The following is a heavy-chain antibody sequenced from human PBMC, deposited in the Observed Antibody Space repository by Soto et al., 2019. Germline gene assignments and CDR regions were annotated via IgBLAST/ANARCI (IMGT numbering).Heavy chain of an antibody. CDR1: GYTFTSYY. Sequence: ASVKVSCKASGYTFTSYYMHWVRQAPGQGLEWMGIINPSGGSTSYAQKFQGRVTMTRDTSTSTVYMELSSLRSEDTSVYYCASGSTTGRRFDDWGKGTLVTVSS. J-gene: IGHJ5*02. CDR2: INPSGGST. CDR3: ASGSTTGRRFDD. D-gene: IGHD1-1*01. V-gene: IGHV1-46*03.